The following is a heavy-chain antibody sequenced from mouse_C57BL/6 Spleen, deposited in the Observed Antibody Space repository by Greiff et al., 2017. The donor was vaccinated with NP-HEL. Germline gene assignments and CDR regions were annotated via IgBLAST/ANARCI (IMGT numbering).Heavy chain of an antibody. D-gene: IGHD3-2*02. CDR2: IDPSDSET. CDR1: GYTFTSYW. J-gene: IGHJ3*01. CDR3: ARGETAQALFAY. V-gene: IGHV1-52*01. Sequence: QVHVKQPGAELVRPGSSVKLSCKASGYTFTSYWMHWVKQRPIQGLEWIGNIDPSDSETHYNQKFKDKATFTVDNSSSTAYMQLSSLTSEDSAVYYCARGETAQALFAYWGQGTLVTVSA.